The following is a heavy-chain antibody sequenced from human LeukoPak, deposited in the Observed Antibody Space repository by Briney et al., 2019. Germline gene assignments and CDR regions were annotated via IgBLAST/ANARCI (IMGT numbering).Heavy chain of an antibody. CDR3: ASDHCSISGCYWLDY. J-gene: IGHJ4*02. Sequence: ASVKVSCKASGYTFTGYYIHWVRQAPGQGLEWLGWINPNSGDTNYAQKFQGRVTMTRDTSIHTDYMELTGLRSDDEAVYYCASDHCSISGCYWLDYWGQGTLVTVSS. V-gene: IGHV1-2*02. CDR1: GYTFTGYY. D-gene: IGHD2-15*01. CDR2: INPNSGDT.